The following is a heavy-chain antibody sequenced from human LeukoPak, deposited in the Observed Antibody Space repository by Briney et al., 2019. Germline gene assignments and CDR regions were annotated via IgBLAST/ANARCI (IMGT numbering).Heavy chain of an antibody. Sequence: ASVKVSCKASGYTFTSYGISWVRQAPGQGLEWMGWISAYNGNTNYAQKLQGRVTITADKSTSTAYMELSSLRSEDTAVYYCARDFTIFGVVIIRMDVWGQGTTVTVSS. V-gene: IGHV1-18*01. CDR1: GYTFTSYG. CDR3: ARDFTIFGVVIIRMDV. CDR2: ISAYNGNT. J-gene: IGHJ6*02. D-gene: IGHD3-3*01.